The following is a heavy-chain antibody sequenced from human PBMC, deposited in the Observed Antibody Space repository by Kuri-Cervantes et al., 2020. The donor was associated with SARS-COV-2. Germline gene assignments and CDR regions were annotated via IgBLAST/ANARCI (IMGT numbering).Heavy chain of an antibody. J-gene: IGHJ5*02. CDR2: IYYSGST. CDR3: ARQMMSSINIFGVVITRNWFDP. CDR1: GGSISSSSYY. V-gene: IGHV4-39*01. D-gene: IGHD3-3*02. Sequence: SETLSLTCTVSGGSISSSSYYWGWIRQPPGKGREWIGSIYYSGSTYYNPALKSRVTISVDTSKNQFSLKLSSVTAADTAVYYCARQMMSSINIFGVVITRNWFDPWGQGTLVTVSS.